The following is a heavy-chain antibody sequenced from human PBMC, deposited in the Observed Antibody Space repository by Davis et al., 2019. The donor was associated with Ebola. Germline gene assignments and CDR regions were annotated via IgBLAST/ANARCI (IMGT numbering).Heavy chain of an antibody. CDR1: GYTFTSYG. D-gene: IGHD1-26*01. V-gene: IGHV1-18*01. Sequence: AASVKVSCKASGYTFTSYGISWVRQAPGQGLEWMGWISAYNGNTNYAQKLQGRVTMTRDTSTSTVYMELNNLRSEDTAMYYCARLGQQLLLGDWDYWGQGTLVSVSS. CDR3: ARLGQQLLLGDWDY. CDR2: ISAYNGNT. J-gene: IGHJ4*02.